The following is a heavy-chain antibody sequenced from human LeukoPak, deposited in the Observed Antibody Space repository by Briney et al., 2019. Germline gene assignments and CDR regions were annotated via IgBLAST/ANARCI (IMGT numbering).Heavy chain of an antibody. Sequence: SGPTLVNPTQTLTLTCTFSGFSLSTSGMRVSWIRQPPGKALEWLARIDWDDDKFYSASLKTRLTISKDTSKNQVILIMTNMDPVDTATYYCARIESSDAFDYWGQGTLVTVSS. V-gene: IGHV2-70*04. CDR2: IDWDDDK. CDR3: ARIESSDAFDY. CDR1: GFSLSTSGMR. D-gene: IGHD6-19*01. J-gene: IGHJ4*02.